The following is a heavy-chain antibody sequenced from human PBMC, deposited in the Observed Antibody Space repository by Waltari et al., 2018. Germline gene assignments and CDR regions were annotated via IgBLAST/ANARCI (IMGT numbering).Heavy chain of an antibody. CDR3: ARGVGQQLTSDY. CDR1: GGSISSYY. J-gene: IGHJ4*02. Sequence: QVQLQESGPGLVKPSETLSLTCTASGGSISSYYCSWLRQPPGKGLEWIGYIYYSGSTNYNPSLKSRVTISVDTSKNQFSLKLSSVTAADTAVYYCARGVGQQLTSDYWGQGTLVTVSS. CDR2: IYYSGST. D-gene: IGHD6-13*01. V-gene: IGHV4-59*01.